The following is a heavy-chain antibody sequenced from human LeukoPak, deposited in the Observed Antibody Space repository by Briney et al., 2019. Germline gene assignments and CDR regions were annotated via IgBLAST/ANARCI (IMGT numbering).Heavy chain of an antibody. CDR1: GFTLSSYA. CDR2: ISGSGGST. V-gene: IGHV3-23*01. J-gene: IGHJ6*03. CDR3: AKGIVVVPAAHYYMDV. Sequence: RPGGSLRLSCAASGFTLSSYAMSWVRKAPGKGLEWVSAISGSGGSTYYADSVKGRFTISRDNSKNTLYLQMNSLRAEDTAVYYCAKGIVVVPAAHYYMDVWGKGTTVTVSS. D-gene: IGHD2-2*01.